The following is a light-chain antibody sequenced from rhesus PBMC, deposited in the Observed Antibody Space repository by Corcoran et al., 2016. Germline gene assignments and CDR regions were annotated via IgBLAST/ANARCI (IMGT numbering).Light chain of an antibody. V-gene: IGKV3-42*03. CDR2: GAS. Sequence: EIVLTQSPATLSLSPGERATLSCRASQSVSSSLAWYQKKPEQAPRLLIYGASSRAPGILERFSGSGSGTDFTLTISSLEPEDFAVYYCQQYSNWPLTFGGGTKVEIK. CDR3: QQYSNWPLT. J-gene: IGKJ4*01. CDR1: QSVSSS.